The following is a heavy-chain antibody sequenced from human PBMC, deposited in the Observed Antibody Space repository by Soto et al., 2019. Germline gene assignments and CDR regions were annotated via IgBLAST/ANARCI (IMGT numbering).Heavy chain of an antibody. J-gene: IGHJ3*02. D-gene: IGHD1-26*01. CDR2: IYYTGGT. Sequence: QVQLQESGTGLVKPSQTLSLTCTVSGGSISSDGSYWSWIRQHPGKDLEWIAYIYYTGGTYTNPSLTSRVTISADTSKNQFSLKLKSVTAADTAVYFCAIALLGSTVEGFEIWGQGTLVTVSS. V-gene: IGHV4-31*03. CDR3: AIALLGSTVEGFEI. CDR1: GGSISSDGSY.